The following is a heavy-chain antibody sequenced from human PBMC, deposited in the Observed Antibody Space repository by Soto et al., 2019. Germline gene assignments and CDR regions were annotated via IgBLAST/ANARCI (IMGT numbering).Heavy chain of an antibody. V-gene: IGHV3-23*01. CDR2: VSGGSGTT. Sequence: EVQLLESGGGLVQPGGSLRLSCAVSGFRYSTYGVTWVRQAPGKGLEWVSGVSGGSGTTHYKDSVRGRFTVTGDNSKNTVYLXXXXXXXEDTAVYYCTRWNGYADYWGQGTLVTVSS. CDR3: TRWNGYADY. CDR1: GFRYSTYG. D-gene: IGHD1-1*01. J-gene: IGHJ4*02.